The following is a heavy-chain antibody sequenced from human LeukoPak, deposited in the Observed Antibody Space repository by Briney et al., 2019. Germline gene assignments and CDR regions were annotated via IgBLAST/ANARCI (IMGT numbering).Heavy chain of an antibody. D-gene: IGHD2-2*01. V-gene: IGHV3-30-3*01. CDR3: AREGYCSSTSCLVAFDI. J-gene: IGHJ3*02. CDR2: ISYDGSNK. CDR1: GFTFSSYA. Sequence: GGSLRLSCAASGFTFSSYAMHWVRQAPGKGLEWVAVISYDGSNKYYADSVKGRFTISRDNSKNTLYLQMNSLRAEDTAVYYCAREGYCSSTSCLVAFDIWGQGTMVTVSS.